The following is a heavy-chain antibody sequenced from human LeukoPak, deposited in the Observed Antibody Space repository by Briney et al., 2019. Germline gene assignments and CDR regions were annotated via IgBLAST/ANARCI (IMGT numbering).Heavy chain of an antibody. D-gene: IGHD1-26*01. Sequence: SETLCLTCAVSGGSFSVYYWSWVPQPPGKGREWMGEINHSGSTNYNPYLTSRVTISVDTSNIQLSLKLGSVTAADTAVYECASLLPTQGAAWGEGTLVTVSS. CDR2: INHSGST. J-gene: IGHJ4*02. V-gene: IGHV4-34*01. CDR1: GGSFSVYY. CDR3: ASLLPTQGAA.